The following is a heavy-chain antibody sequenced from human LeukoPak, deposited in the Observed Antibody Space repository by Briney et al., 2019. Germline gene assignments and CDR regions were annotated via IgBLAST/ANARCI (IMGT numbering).Heavy chain of an antibody. D-gene: IGHD3-10*01. CDR3: ARDRFMVRGVMVGTFDL. J-gene: IGHJ3*01. Sequence: GGSLRLSCAAAGFTFSDYAMHWVRHAPSKWLEWVAVIGYDGSNKYDADSVKGRFTISRDNSKKMMYLQMNSLRAEDTAVYYCARDRFMVRGVMVGTFDLWGQGTMVTVSS. V-gene: IGHV3-33*01. CDR1: GFTFSDYA. CDR2: IGYDGSNK.